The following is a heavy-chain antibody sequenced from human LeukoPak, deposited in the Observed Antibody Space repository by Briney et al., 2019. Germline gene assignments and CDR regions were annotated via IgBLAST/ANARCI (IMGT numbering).Heavy chain of an antibody. CDR2: ISGSGGST. D-gene: IGHD3-22*01. J-gene: IGHJ4*02. Sequence: PGGSLRLSCAASGFTFSSYGMSWARQAPGKGLEWVSAISGSGGSTYYADSVKGRFTISRDNSKNTLYLQMNSLRAEDTAVYYCASGDSSGYYYFHDYWGQGTLVTVSS. CDR3: ASGDSSGYYYFHDY. CDR1: GFTFSSYG. V-gene: IGHV3-23*01.